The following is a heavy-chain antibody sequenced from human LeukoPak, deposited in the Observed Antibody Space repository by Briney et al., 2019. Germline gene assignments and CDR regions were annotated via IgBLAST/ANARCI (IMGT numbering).Heavy chain of an antibody. CDR2: IWYDGSNK. J-gene: IGHJ4*02. V-gene: IGHV3-33*08. CDR1: GFTFSSYA. CDR3: ARVWYSSSWGPDY. D-gene: IGHD6-13*01. Sequence: GGSLRLSCAASGFTFSSYAMHWVRQAPGKGLEWVAVIWYDGSNKYYADSVKGRFTISRDNSKNTLYLQMNSLRAEDTAVYYCARVWYSSSWGPDYWGQGTLVTVSS.